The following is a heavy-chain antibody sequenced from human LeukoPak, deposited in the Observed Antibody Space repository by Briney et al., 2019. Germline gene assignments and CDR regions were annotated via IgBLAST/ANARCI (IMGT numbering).Heavy chain of an antibody. D-gene: IGHD3-9*01. CDR3: ARSKDILTGYCFDY. CDR1: GGSISSGSYY. V-gene: IGHV4-61*02. Sequence: SETLSLTCTVSGGSISSGSYYWSWIRQPAGKGLEWIGRIYTSGSTNYNPSLKSRVTISVDTSKNQFSLKLSSVTAADTAVYYCARSKDILTGYCFDYWGRGTLVTVSS. J-gene: IGHJ4*02. CDR2: IYTSGST.